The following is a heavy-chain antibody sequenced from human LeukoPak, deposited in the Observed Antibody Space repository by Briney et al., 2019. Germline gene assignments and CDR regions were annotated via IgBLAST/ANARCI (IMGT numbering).Heavy chain of an antibody. CDR1: GYTFTNYA. Sequence: GASVKVSCMASGYTFTNYAMNWVRQAPGQGLEWMGWISAYNGNTELAQKFQGRFTLATDASTSTAYVELRSLTSDDTAVYFCARGGSRSRRGDDAFDIWGQGTMVTVSS. V-gene: IGHV1-18*01. D-gene: IGHD3-10*01. J-gene: IGHJ3*02. CDR3: ARGGSRSRRGDDAFDI. CDR2: ISAYNGNT.